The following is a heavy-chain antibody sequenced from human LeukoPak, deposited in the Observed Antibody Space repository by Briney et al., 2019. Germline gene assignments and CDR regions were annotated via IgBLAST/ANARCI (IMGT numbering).Heavy chain of an antibody. D-gene: IGHD6-13*01. CDR2: IYYSGST. J-gene: IGHJ4*02. CDR1: GGSFSSSNYY. V-gene: IGHV4-61*01. Sequence: SETLSLTCTVSGGSFSSSNYYWGWIRQPPGKGLEWIGYIYYSGSTNYNPSLKSRVTISVDTSKNQFSLKLSSVTAADTAVYYCARVKSPLSSSFDYWGQGTLVTVSS. CDR3: ARVKSPLSSSFDY.